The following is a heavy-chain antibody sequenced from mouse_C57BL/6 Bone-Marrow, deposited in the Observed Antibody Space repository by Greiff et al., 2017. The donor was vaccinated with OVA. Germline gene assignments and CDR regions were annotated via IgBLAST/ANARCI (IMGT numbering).Heavy chain of an antibody. Sequence: EVQRVESGGDLVKPGGSLKLSCAASGFTFSSYGMSWVRQTPDKRLEWVATISSGGSYTYYPDSVKGRFTISRDNAKNTLYQQMSSRKSEDTAMYYCAIHVRPLYSNSDFDYWGQGTTLTVSS. D-gene: IGHD2-5*01. CDR1: GFTFSSYG. CDR3: AIHVRPLYSNSDFDY. V-gene: IGHV5-6*01. CDR2: ISSGGSYT. J-gene: IGHJ2*01.